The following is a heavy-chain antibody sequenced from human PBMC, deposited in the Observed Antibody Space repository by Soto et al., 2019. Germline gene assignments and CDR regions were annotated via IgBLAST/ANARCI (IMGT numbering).Heavy chain of an antibody. CDR3: ARSIAAHPRMDV. CDR1: GGSISSGGYY. V-gene: IGHV4-31*11. D-gene: IGHD6-6*01. J-gene: IGHJ6*02. Sequence: TLSLTCAVSGGSISSGGYYWSWIRQHPGKGLEWIGYIYYSGSTYYNPSLKSRVTISVDTSKNQFSLKLSSVTAADTAVYYCARSIAAHPRMDVWGQGTTVT. CDR2: IYYSGST.